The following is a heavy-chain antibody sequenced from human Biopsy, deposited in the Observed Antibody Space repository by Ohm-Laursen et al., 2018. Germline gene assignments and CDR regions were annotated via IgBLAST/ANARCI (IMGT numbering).Heavy chain of an antibody. CDR2: ISSGGSTI. J-gene: IGHJ4*01. Sequence: SLRLSCTASGFTFSDYQMSWIRQTPGKGLEWVSHISSGGSTIFHADSVKGQFTISRDDAKGSLYLQMTNLRAEDTAVYYCGRSYGIMAAPVHLWGQGTLVTVSS. CDR3: GRSYGIMAAPVHL. D-gene: IGHD3-16*01. CDR1: GFTFSDYQ. V-gene: IGHV3-11*01.